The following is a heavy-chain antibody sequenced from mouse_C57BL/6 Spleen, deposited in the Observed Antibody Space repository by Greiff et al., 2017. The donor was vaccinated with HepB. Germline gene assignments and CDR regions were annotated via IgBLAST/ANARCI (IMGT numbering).Heavy chain of an antibody. J-gene: IGHJ4*01. CDR1: GYTFTNYW. CDR3: ARWVGTYYSNYGNYYAMDY. D-gene: IGHD2-5*01. V-gene: IGHV1-63*01. Sequence: VQLQQSGAELVRPGTSVKMSCKASGYTFTNYWIGWAKQRPGHGLEWIGDIYPGGGYTNYNEKFKGKATLTADKSSSTAYMQFSSLTSEDSAIYYCARWVGTYYSNYGNYYAMDYWGQGTSVTVSS. CDR2: IYPGGGYT.